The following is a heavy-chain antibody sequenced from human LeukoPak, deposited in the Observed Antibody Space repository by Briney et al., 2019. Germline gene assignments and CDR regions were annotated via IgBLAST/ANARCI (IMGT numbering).Heavy chain of an antibody. CDR2: ISSSGSTI. CDR1: GFTFSSYE. J-gene: IGHJ4*02. CDR3: ARSYKGSGTPDY. Sequence: GGSLRLSCAASGFTFSSYEMNWVRQAPGKGLEWVSYISSSGSTIYYADSVKGRFTIPRDNAKNSLYRQMNSLRAEDTAVYYCARSYKGSGTPDYWGQGTLVTVSS. V-gene: IGHV3-48*03. D-gene: IGHD3-10*01.